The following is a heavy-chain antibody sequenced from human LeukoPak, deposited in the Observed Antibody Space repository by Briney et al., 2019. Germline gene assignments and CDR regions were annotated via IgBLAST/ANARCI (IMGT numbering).Heavy chain of an antibody. CDR1: GESISGFY. V-gene: IGHV4-59*08. Sequence: SETLSLTCTVSGESISGFYWNWIRQPPGKGLEWIGYIYYSGSTNYNPSFKSRVTISIDTSKNQFSLKLSSVTAADTAVYYCARISSSSLGFDPWGQGTLATVSS. J-gene: IGHJ5*02. D-gene: IGHD6-13*01. CDR3: ARISSSSLGFDP. CDR2: IYYSGST.